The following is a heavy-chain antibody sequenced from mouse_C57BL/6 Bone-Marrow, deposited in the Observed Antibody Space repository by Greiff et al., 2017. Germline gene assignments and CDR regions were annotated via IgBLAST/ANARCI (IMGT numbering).Heavy chain of an antibody. Sequence: VHLVESGPGLVAPSQSLSITCTVSGFSLTSYGVSWVRQPPGKGLEWLGVIWGDRSKNSHSALISRLSISKDNSKTQVFLKLNSRQTDDTATSYCAKANWEGWFAYWGQGTLVTVSA. CDR1: GFSLTSYG. V-gene: IGHV2-3*01. J-gene: IGHJ3*01. CDR3: AKANWEGWFAY. D-gene: IGHD4-1*01. CDR2: IWGDRSK.